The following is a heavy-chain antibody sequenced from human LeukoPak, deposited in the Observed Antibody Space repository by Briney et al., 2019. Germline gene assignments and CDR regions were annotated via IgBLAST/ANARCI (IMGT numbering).Heavy chain of an antibody. D-gene: IGHD2-21*01. CDR3: ARDLIARANDY. CDR1: GFTFSSYS. Sequence: PGGSPRLSCGASGFTFSSYSMNWVRQARGKGVEWGSYISSSGSTIYYADSVKGRFTISRDNAKNSLYLQMNSLRAEDTAVYYCARDLIARANDYWGQGTLVTVSS. J-gene: IGHJ4*02. CDR2: ISSSGSTI. V-gene: IGHV3-48*04.